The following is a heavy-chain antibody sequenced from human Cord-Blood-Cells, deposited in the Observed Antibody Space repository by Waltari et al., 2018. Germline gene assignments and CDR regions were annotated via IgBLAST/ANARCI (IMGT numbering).Heavy chain of an antibody. D-gene: IGHD3-10*01. CDR3: ARILWFGELLDDY. Sequence: QLQLQESGPGLVKPSETLSLTCTVSGGSISSSSYHWGWLRQPPGQGLEWIGSIYYSGSTYYNPSLKSRVTISVDTSKNQFSLKLSSVTAADTAVYYCARILWFGELLDDYWGQGTLVTVSS. J-gene: IGHJ4*02. CDR2: IYYSGST. CDR1: GGSISSSSYH. V-gene: IGHV4-39*01.